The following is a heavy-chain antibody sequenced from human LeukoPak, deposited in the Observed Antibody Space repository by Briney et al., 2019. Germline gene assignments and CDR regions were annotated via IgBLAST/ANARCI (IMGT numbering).Heavy chain of an antibody. Sequence: ASVKVSCKASGYTFTSYDINWVRQATGQGLEWMGWMNPNSGNTGYAQKFQGRVTITRNTSISTAYMELSSLRSEDTAVYYCAKGWTNWADAFDIWGQGTMVTVSS. J-gene: IGHJ3*02. D-gene: IGHD1/OR15-1a*01. V-gene: IGHV1-8*03. CDR3: AKGWTNWADAFDI. CDR1: GYTFTSYD. CDR2: MNPNSGNT.